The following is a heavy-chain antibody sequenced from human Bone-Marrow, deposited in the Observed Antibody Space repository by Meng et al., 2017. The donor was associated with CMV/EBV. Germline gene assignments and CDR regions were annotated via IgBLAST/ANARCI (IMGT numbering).Heavy chain of an antibody. J-gene: IGHJ4*02. D-gene: IGHD3-10*01. CDR3: AKDRSYKGNYGSGSFVDY. V-gene: IGHV3-33*06. Sequence: GESLKISCAASGFTFSSYGMHWVRQAPGKGLEWVAVIWYDGSNKYYADSVKGRFTISRDNSKNTLYLQMNSLRAEDTAVYYCAKDRSYKGNYGSGSFVDYWGQRTLVTASS. CDR1: GFTFSSYG. CDR2: IWYDGSNK.